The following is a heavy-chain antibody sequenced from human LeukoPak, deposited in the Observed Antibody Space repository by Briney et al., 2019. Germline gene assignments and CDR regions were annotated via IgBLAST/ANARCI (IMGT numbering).Heavy chain of an antibody. CDR3: ARSDGYYYLDAFDI. J-gene: IGHJ3*02. CDR1: GFTFTDAW. V-gene: IGHV3-21*01. Sequence: GGSLRLSCAASGFTFTDAWMSWVRQAPGKGLEWVSSISSSSSYIYYADSVKGRFTISRDNAKNSLYLQMNSLRAEDTAVYYCARSDGYYYLDAFDIWGQGTMVTVSS. D-gene: IGHD3-22*01. CDR2: ISSSSSYI.